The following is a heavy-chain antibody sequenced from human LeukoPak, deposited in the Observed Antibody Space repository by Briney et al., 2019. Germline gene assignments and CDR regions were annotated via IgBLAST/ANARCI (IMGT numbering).Heavy chain of an antibody. CDR3: ASLRDGDYDFDY. D-gene: IGHD4-17*01. CDR2: IYYSGSI. J-gene: IGHJ4*02. V-gene: IGHV4-39*01. CDR1: GGSFTSSAYY. Sequence: SETLSLTCNVSGGSFTSSAYYWGWVRQPPAKGLEWIGSIYYSGSIYYNPSLKTRVTMSVDTSKNQFSLSVTSLTAADTALYYCASLRDGDYDFDYWGQGILVTVSS.